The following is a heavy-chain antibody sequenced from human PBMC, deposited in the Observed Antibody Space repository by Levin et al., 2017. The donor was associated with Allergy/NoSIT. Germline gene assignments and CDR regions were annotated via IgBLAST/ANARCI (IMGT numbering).Heavy chain of an antibody. D-gene: IGHD2-2*01. CDR3: AKEGGYCSSTSCQDDAFDI. CDR2: ISGSGGST. CDR1: GFTFSSYA. J-gene: IGHJ3*02. V-gene: IGHV3-23*01. Sequence: GGSLRLSCAASGFTFSSYAMSWVRQAPGKGLEWVSAISGSGGSTYYADSVKGRFTISRDNSKNTLYLQMNSLRAEDTAVYYCAKEGGYCSSTSCQDDAFDIWGQGTMVTVSS.